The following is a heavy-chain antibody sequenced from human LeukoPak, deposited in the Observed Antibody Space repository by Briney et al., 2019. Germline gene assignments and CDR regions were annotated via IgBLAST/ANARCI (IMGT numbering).Heavy chain of an antibody. V-gene: IGHV4-59*08. Sequence: PSETLSLTCTVSGGSISSYYWTWIRQPPGKGLGLEWIGYIYYSGGTNYNPSLKSRVTISIATSKNQVSLKLSSVTAADTAVYYCARRLYMEDYYDSSGYYEGDYFDYWGQGTLVTVSS. J-gene: IGHJ4*02. CDR1: GGSISSYY. CDR2: IYYSGGT. CDR3: ARRLYMEDYYDSSGYYEGDYFDY. D-gene: IGHD3-22*01.